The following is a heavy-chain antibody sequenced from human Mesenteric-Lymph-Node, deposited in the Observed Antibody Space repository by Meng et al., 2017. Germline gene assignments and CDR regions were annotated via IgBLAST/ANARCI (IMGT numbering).Heavy chain of an antibody. CDR1: GGSISSSSYY. CDR2: IYYSGST. CDR3: ARGGNYDILTGYYTGYYYGMDV. J-gene: IGHJ6*02. Sequence: SETLSLTCTVSGGSISSSSYYWGWIRQPPGKGLEWIGSIYYSGSTYYNPSLKSRVTISVDTSKNQFSLKLSSVTAADTAVYYCARGGNYDILTGYYTGYYYGMDVWGQGTTVTVSS. D-gene: IGHD3-9*01. V-gene: IGHV4-39*07.